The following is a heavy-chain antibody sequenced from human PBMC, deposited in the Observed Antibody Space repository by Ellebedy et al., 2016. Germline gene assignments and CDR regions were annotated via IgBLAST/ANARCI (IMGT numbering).Heavy chain of an antibody. Sequence: GSLRLSXTVSGGSISSNYWTWIRQPAGKGLEWIGRIYSSGSSNYNPSLKRRVTMSVDTSKNQFSLKLRSVTAADTAVYYCARDMVRGVATYWGQGTLVTVSS. CDR2: IYSSGSS. CDR3: ARDMVRGVATY. D-gene: IGHD3-10*01. V-gene: IGHV4-4*07. CDR1: GGSISSNY. J-gene: IGHJ4*02.